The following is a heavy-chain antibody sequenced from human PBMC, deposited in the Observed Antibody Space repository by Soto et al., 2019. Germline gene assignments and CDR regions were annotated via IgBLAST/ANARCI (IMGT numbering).Heavy chain of an antibody. J-gene: IGHJ4*02. Sequence: EVQLLESGGGLVQPGGSLRLSWAASGFTFSNYAMSWVRQAPGKGLGWVSTINTSGGNTYFADSVKGRFTISRDNSKNTLYLQMNSLRAEDTAIYYCANRGKYYFDYWGQGILVTVSS. CDR2: INTSGGNT. CDR3: ANRGKYYFDY. CDR1: GFTFSNYA. V-gene: IGHV3-23*01.